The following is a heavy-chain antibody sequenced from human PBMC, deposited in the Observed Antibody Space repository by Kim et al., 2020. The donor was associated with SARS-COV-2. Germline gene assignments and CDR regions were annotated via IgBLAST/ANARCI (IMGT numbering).Heavy chain of an antibody. V-gene: IGHV1-46*01. CDR2: IRPRGGDT. CDR1: GYTFTDYY. D-gene: IGHD5-12*01. CDR3: ARGYTGRFDP. J-gene: IGHJ5*02. Sequence: ASVKVSCKVSGYTFTDYYLHWVRQAPGQGPEWMGLIRPRGGDTSYAQKFQGRVTMTRDASTSTIYMELSSLTSDDTAVYYCARGYTGRFDPWGQGTLVTV.